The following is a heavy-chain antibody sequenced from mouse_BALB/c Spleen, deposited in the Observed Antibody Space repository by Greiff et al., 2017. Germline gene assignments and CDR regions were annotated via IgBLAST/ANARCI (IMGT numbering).Heavy chain of an antibody. J-gene: IGHJ4*01. CDR2: ISSGSSTI. D-gene: IGHD1-1*01. CDR1: GFTFSSFG. V-gene: IGHV5-17*02. Sequence: EVKLVESGGGLVQPGGSLKLSCAASGFTFSSFGMHWVRQAPEKGLEWVAYISSGSSTIYYADTVKGRFTISRDNPKNTLFLQMTSLRSEDTAMYYCAREGYGSSYRAMDYWGQGTSVTVSS. CDR3: AREGYGSSYRAMDY.